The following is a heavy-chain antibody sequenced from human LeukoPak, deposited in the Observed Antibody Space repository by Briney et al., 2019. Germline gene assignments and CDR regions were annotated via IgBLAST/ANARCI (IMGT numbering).Heavy chain of an antibody. D-gene: IGHD3-22*01. J-gene: IGHJ3*02. CDR3: AKVSVVAGRNAFDI. Sequence: GGSLRLSCAASGFTFGSYATSWVRQAPGKGLEWVSVIGGSGTSTYYADSVKGRFTISRDNSKNMLYLQMNSLRVEDTAIYYCAKVSVVAGRNAFDIWGQGTMVTVSS. CDR2: IGGSGTST. V-gene: IGHV3-23*01. CDR1: GFTFGSYA.